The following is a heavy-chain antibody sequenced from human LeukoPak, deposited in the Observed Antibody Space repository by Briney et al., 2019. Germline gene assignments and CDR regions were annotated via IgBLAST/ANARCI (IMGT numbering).Heavy chain of an antibody. CDR1: GGSIRSYY. J-gene: IGHJ4*02. D-gene: IGHD5-18*01. CDR2: IYYSGST. CDR3: ARERRDTAMGGNYYFDY. V-gene: IGHV4-59*01. Sequence: SETLSLTCTVSGGSIRSYYWSWIRQPPGKGLEGIGYIYYSGSTNYNPPLKSRVTISVDTSKNQFSPKLSSVTAADTAVYYCARERRDTAMGGNYYFDYWGQGTLVTVSS.